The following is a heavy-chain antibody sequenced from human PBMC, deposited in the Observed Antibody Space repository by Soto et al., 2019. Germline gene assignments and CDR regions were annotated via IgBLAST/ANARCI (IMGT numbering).Heavy chain of an antibody. J-gene: IGHJ6*02. V-gene: IGHV4-4*02. Sequence: QVQLQESGPGLVKPSGTLSLTCAVSGGSISSSNWWSWVRQPPGKGLEWIGEIYHSGSTNYNPSLQSRVTISVDKSKNQFSLKLSSVTAAATAVYYCARSIAVAGTHYYGMDVWGQGTTVTVSS. D-gene: IGHD6-19*01. CDR1: GGSISSSNW. CDR3: ARSIAVAGTHYYGMDV. CDR2: IYHSGST.